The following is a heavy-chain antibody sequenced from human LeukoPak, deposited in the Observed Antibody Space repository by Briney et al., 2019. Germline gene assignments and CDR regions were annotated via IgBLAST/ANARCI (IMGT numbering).Heavy chain of an antibody. J-gene: IGHJ5*02. V-gene: IGHV4-59*01. D-gene: IGHD3-10*01. CDR1: GGSISPYF. Sequence: SETLSLTCSVSGGSISPYFWSWIRQPPGKGLEWIGYISYSGSTNYNPSLKSRVTISVDTSKNQFSLQLSSVTAADTAVYYCARDDYRGVTNFDPWGQGTLVTVSS. CDR2: ISYSGST. CDR3: ARDDYRGVTNFDP.